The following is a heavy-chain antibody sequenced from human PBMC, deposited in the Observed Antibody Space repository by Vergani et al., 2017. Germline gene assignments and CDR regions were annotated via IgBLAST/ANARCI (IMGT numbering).Heavy chain of an antibody. V-gene: IGHV3-43*02. CDR1: GFTFDDYA. J-gene: IGHJ6*03. Sequence: EVQLVESGGGVVQPGGSLRLSCAASGFTFDDYAMHWVRQAPGKGLEWVSLISVDGGSTYYADSVKGRFTISIDNSKNSLYLQMNSLRTEDTALYYCASAPRYCSSTSCLYMDVWGKGTTVTVSS. D-gene: IGHD2-2*01. CDR2: ISVDGGST. CDR3: ASAPRYCSSTSCLYMDV.